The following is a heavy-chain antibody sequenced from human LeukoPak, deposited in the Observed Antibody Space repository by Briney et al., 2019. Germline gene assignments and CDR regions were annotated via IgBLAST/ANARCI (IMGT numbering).Heavy chain of an antibody. J-gene: IGHJ4*02. CDR1: GFKFSSFI. D-gene: IGHD3-16*01. V-gene: IGHV3-48*04. Sequence: GGSLRLSCTASGFKFSSFIMNWARQAPGKGLEWLSYISSTSSAIYYADSVKGRFTISRDNAKNSLYLQMDSLRAEDTAIYYCARVIGSYGDSAYWGQGTLVTVSS. CDR2: ISSTSSAI. CDR3: ARVIGSYGDSAY.